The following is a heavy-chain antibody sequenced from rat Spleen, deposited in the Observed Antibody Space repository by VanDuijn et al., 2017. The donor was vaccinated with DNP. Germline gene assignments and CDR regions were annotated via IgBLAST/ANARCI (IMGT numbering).Heavy chain of an antibody. Sequence: QVQLQQSGAELAKPGSSVKISCKASGYTFTNNYIGWIKQTTGQGLEYIGYINTGSGGTNYNEKFKGKATLTVDKSSSTAFMQVSSLTPDDSAVYYCARWSSYRDWFAYWGQGTLVTVSS. CDR2: INTGSGGT. CDR3: ARWSSYRDWFAY. V-gene: IGHV1-43*01. CDR1: GYTFTNNY. J-gene: IGHJ3*01. D-gene: IGHD1-2*01.